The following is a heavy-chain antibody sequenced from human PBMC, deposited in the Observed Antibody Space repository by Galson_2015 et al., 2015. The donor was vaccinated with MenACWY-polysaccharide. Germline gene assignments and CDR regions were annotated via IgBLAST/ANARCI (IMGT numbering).Heavy chain of an antibody. CDR1: GLKFRGSG. D-gene: IGHD3-10*02. J-gene: IGHJ3*01. CDR2: IQYDGSQK. CDR3: AREGSRIVFHAFDV. V-gene: IGHV3-33*01. Sequence: SLRLSCAASGLKFRGSGMHWVRQAPGKGLEWVAVIQYDGSQKQYIDSVKGRFTISRDSSKNTLYLEMNSLRAEDTALYYCAREGSRIVFHAFDVWGQGTMVTVSS.